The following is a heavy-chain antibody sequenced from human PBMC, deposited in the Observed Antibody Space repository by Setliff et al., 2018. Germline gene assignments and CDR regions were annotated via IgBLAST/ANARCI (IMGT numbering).Heavy chain of an antibody. J-gene: IGHJ6*03. Sequence: SETLSLTCTVSDDSISSRHYYWSWIRQPAGKGLEWLGQIYTSWSTNYNPSLKGRVTLSIDASKKQFSLKLTSVTAADTAVYYCARMSGFLYMDVWGKGTTVTVSS. V-gene: IGHV4-61*09. CDR2: IYTSWST. CDR3: ARMSGFLYMDV. D-gene: IGHD3-3*01. CDR1: DDSISSRHYY.